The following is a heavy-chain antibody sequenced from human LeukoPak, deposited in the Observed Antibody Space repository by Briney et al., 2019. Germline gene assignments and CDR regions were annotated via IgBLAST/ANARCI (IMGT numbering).Heavy chain of an antibody. D-gene: IGHD6-19*01. CDR2: INHSGST. CDR1: GGSFSGYY. CDR3: ARHLVGPTSGWYGDY. J-gene: IGHJ4*02. V-gene: IGHV4-34*01. Sequence: SETLSLTCAVYGGSFSGYYWSWIRQPPGKGLEWIGEINHSGSTNYNPSLKSRVTISVDTSKNQFSLKLSSVTAADTAVYFCARHLVGPTSGWYGDYWGQGILVTVSS.